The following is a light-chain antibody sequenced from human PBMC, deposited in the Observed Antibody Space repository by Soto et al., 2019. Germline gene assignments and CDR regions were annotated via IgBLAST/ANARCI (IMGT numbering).Light chain of an antibody. Sequence: DILMTQSPSTLSASVGDRFTITCRASQTIDSWLAWYQQRLGKPPNLLIYKASTLASGVPSRFSGSGSGTEFTLTINSLQPDDFATYYCQQYHIYSGTFGQGTRLE. CDR3: QQYHIYSGT. CDR1: QTIDSW. V-gene: IGKV1-5*03. CDR2: KAS. J-gene: IGKJ5*01.